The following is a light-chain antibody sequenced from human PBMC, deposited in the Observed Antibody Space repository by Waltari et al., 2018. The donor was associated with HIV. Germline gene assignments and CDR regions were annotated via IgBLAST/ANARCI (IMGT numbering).Light chain of an antibody. Sequence: QSVLTQPPSASGTPGQRVTTSCSGSSSNIGSNTVNWSQQLPGTAPKLLFYSNNQRPSGVPDRFSGSKSGTAASLAISGLQSEDEADYYCAAWDDSLAWVFGGGTKLTVL. CDR3: AAWDDSLAWV. CDR1: SSNIGSNT. J-gene: IGLJ3*02. V-gene: IGLV1-44*01. CDR2: SNN.